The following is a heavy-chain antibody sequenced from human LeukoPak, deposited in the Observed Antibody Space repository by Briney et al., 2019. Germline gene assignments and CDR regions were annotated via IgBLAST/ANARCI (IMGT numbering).Heavy chain of an antibody. CDR3: ARYYYDSSGYYYFDY. D-gene: IGHD3-22*01. V-gene: IGHV3-11*01. CDR2: SSSSGSTI. Sequence: GGSLRLSCVASGFNFRDYYMGWIRQAPGKGLEWVSYSSSSGSTIYYAASVKGRFTISRDNAKNPLYLQMNSLRTEDTAVYSCARYYYDSSGYYYFDYWGQGTLVTVSS. CDR1: GFNFRDYY. J-gene: IGHJ4*02.